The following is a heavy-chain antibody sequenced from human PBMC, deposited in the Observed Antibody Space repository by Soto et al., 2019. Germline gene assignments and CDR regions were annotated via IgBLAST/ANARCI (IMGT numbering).Heavy chain of an antibody. CDR2: IYWDDDK. D-gene: IGHD2-2*01. V-gene: IGHV2-5*02. CDR3: AHRLDGSTGSGHYFDN. Sequence: QITLQESGPTVITPTQTLTLTCTLSGLSISTSGVAVGWVRQAPGKALEWLTVIYWDDDKRYSPSLKNRLTITKDTSTNEVVLTMTNMDPMDTGTYYCAHRLDGSTGSGHYFDNWGQGSLVTVSS. CDR1: GLSISTSGVA. J-gene: IGHJ4*02.